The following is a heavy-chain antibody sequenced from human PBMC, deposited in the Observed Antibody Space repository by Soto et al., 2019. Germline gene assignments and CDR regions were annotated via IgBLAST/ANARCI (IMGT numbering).Heavy chain of an antibody. CDR3: ARGGNSAYNGYFDY. CDR1: GGSISSYS. V-gene: IGHV4-59*01. J-gene: IGHJ4*02. Sequence: PSETLSLTCTVSGGSISSYSWSWIRQPPGKGLEWVGYIYFSGGTNDNPSLKSRVTISVDTSKNQFSLKLSSVTAADTAVYYCARGGNSAYNGYFDYWGQGTLVTVSS. CDR2: IYFSGGT. D-gene: IGHD5-12*01.